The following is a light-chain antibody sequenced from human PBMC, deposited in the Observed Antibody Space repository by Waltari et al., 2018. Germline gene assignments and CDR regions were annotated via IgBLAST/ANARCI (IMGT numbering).Light chain of an antibody. CDR3: NSRNSSHSHLV. V-gene: IGLV3-19*01. J-gene: IGLJ3*02. CDR1: SLRYFS. CDR2: SKN. Sequence: SSELTQDPAVSVALGQTVSITCQGDSLRYFSATWYQHKPGRAPILVIFSKNRRPSEIPDRFSGSGSGDIASLTITGAQAEDEADYYCNSRNSSHSHLVFGGGTKLTV.